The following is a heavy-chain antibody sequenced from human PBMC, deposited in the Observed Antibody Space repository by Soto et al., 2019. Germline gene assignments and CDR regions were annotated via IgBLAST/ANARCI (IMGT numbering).Heavy chain of an antibody. CDR2: ISGSGGST. V-gene: IGHV3-23*01. J-gene: IGHJ4*02. CDR3: SKDKWGYYDSSGYLDY. D-gene: IGHD3-22*01. CDR1: GFTFSSYA. Sequence: GGSLRLSCAASGFTFSSYAMSWVRQAPGKGLEWVSAISGSGGSTYYADSVKGRFTISRDNSKNTLYLQMNSLRAEDTAVYYCSKDKWGYYDSSGYLDYWGQGTLVTVSS.